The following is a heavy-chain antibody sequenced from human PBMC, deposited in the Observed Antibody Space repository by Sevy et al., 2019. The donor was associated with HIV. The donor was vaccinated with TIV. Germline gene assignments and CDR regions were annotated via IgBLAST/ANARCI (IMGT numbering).Heavy chain of an antibody. D-gene: IGHD3-22*01. J-gene: IGHJ4*02. CDR3: PRERGTYYDTSGYPYLLEAGFDY. CDR1: GFPFNYYA. Sequence: GGSLRLSCVASGFPFNYYAMNWVRQAPGKGLEWILYINSDSDTMYYGDSVKGRFTISRDNAKNSLYLQMNSLRDEDTAVYYCPRERGTYYDTSGYPYLLEAGFDYWGQGTLVTVS. V-gene: IGHV3-48*02. CDR2: INSDSDTM.